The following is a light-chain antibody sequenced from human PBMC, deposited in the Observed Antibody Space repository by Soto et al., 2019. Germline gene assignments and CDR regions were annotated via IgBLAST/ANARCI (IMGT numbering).Light chain of an antibody. CDR3: SSYTSSSTYV. CDR2: DVS. Sequence: QSALTQPASVSGSPGQSITTSCTGTSSDVGGSNYVSWYQQHPGKAPKLIISDVSYRPSGVSNRFSGSKSGNTASLTISGLQVEYEADSYCSSYTSSSTYVFGPGTKVTVL. V-gene: IGLV2-14*01. J-gene: IGLJ1*01. CDR1: SSDVGGSNY.